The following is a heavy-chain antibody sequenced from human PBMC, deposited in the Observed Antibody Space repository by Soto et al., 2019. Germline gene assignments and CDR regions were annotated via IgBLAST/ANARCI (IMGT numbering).Heavy chain of an antibody. J-gene: IGHJ4*02. CDR3: SRDKITGLFDY. CDR1: GGSFSGYY. V-gene: IGHV4-34*01. D-gene: IGHD2-8*02. CDR2: INHSGST. Sequence: SETLSLTCAVYGGSFSGYYWTWIRQPPGTGLEWIGEINHSGSTNYNPSLKSRVTISVDTSKNQFSLKLTSVTAADTAVYYCSRDKITGLFDYSGQGTLVPVSA.